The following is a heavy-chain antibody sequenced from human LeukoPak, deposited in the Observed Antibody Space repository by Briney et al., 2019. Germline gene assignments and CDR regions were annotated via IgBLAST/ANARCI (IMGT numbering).Heavy chain of an antibody. J-gene: IGHJ5*02. CDR1: GGPISSYY. CDR3: ARFTTAGSQIWVDP. V-gene: IGHV4-4*09. D-gene: IGHD3-10*01. CDR2: IYTSGST. Sequence: PSETLSLTCTVSGGPISSYYWSWFRQPPGKRLEWIGHIYTSGSTSYNPSLKSRVTISLDTSKYQFSLNLGSVTAADTGVYYCARFTTAGSQIWVDPWGQGTLVTASS.